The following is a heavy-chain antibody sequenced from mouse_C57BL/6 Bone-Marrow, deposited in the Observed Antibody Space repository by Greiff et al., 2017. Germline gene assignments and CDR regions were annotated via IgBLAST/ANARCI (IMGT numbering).Heavy chain of an antibody. CDR3: TTGTVVATEYFDV. V-gene: IGHV14-4*01. J-gene: IGHJ1*03. CDR2: IDPEKGDT. Sequence: EVKLMESGAELVRPGASVKLSCTASGFNIKDDYMHWVKQRPEQGLEWIGWIDPEKGDTEYASKFQGKSTITADTSSNTAYLHLSSLTSEDTAVYYCTTGTVVATEYFDVWGTGTTVTVSS. CDR1: GFNIKDDY. D-gene: IGHD1-1*01.